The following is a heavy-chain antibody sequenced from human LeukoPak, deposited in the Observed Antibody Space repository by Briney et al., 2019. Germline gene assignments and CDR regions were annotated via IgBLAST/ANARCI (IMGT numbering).Heavy chain of an antibody. V-gene: IGHV3-74*01. CDR3: ARVDLVVAATYHAFDI. J-gene: IGHJ3*02. Sequence: PGGSLRLSCAASGFTFSSYWMQWVRQAPGKGLVWVSRINSDGSSTNYADSVKGRFTISRDNAKNTLYLQMNSLRAEDTAVYYCARVDLVVAATYHAFDIWGQGTMVTVSS. CDR2: INSDGSST. CDR1: GFTFSSYW. D-gene: IGHD2-15*01.